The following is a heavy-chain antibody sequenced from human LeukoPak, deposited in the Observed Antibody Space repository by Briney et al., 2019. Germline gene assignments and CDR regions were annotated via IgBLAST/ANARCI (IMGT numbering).Heavy chain of an antibody. Sequence: GGSLRLSCAASGFTFSTYWMHWVRQAPGKGLVWVSGINSDGSSTTYADSVKGRFTISRDNAKNTLYLQMNSLRAEDTAVYYCARDDITMVRGVVDYWGQGTLVTVSS. CDR3: ARDDITMVRGVVDY. CDR2: INSDGSST. CDR1: GFTFSTYW. V-gene: IGHV3-74*03. D-gene: IGHD3-10*01. J-gene: IGHJ4*02.